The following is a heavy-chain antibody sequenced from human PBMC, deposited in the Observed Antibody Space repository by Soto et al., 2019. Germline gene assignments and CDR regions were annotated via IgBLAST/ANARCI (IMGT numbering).Heavy chain of an antibody. CDR3: ARDGGYSYGTTGYYYGMDV. D-gene: IGHD5-18*01. CDR2: ISYDGSNK. V-gene: IGHV3-30*03. CDR1: GFTFSSYG. J-gene: IGHJ6*02. Sequence: GGSLRLSCAASGFTFSSYGMHWVRQAPGKGLEWVAVISYDGSNKYYADSVKGRFTISRDNSKNTLYLQMNSLRAEDTAVYYCARDGGYSYGTTGYYYGMDVWGQGTTVTVSS.